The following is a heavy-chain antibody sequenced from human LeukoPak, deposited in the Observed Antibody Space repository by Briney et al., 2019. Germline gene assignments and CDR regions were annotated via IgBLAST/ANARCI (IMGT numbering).Heavy chain of an antibody. CDR1: GGSISPYF. J-gene: IGHJ5*02. V-gene: IGHV4-4*07. Sequence: SETLSLTCTVSGGSISPYFWSWIRQPAGKGLEWIGRITSAGDTVYNPSLRGRVTMSLDTSKNQFSLILNSVTASDTALYYCAREELKLLHNWLNPWGQGTWVTVSS. CDR3: AREELKLLHNWLNP. D-gene: IGHD1-1*01. CDR2: ITSAGDT.